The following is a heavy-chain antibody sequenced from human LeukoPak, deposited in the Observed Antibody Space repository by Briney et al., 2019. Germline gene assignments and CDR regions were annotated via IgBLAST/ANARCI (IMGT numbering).Heavy chain of an antibody. V-gene: IGHV3-66*02. CDR2: IYSGGST. CDR1: GFTVCSNY. Sequence: GGSLRLSCAASGFTVCSNYMSWVRQAPGKGLEWVSGIYSGGSTYYADSVKGRFTISRDNSKNTLYLQMNSLRAEDTAVYYCARGGRDCSSTSCYFDYWGQGTLVTVSS. CDR3: ARGGRDCSSTSCYFDY. D-gene: IGHD2-2*01. J-gene: IGHJ4*02.